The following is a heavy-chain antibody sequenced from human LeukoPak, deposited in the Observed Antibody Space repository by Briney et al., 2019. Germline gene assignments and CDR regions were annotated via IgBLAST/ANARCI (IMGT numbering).Heavy chain of an antibody. CDR2: INPSGGST. CDR1: GYTFTSYY. Sequence: ASVKVSCKASGYTFTSYYMHWVRQAPGQGLEWMGIINPSGGSTSYAQKFQGRVTITRDTSASTAYMELSSLRSEDTAVYYCARSSPLYYDFWSGYYTNKNYGMDVWGQGTTVTVSS. CDR3: ARSSPLYYDFWSGYYTNKNYGMDV. D-gene: IGHD3-3*01. J-gene: IGHJ6*02. V-gene: IGHV1-46*01.